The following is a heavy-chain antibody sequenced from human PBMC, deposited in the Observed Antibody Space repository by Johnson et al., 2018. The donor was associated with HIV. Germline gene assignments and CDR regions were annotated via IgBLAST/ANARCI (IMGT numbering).Heavy chain of an antibody. CDR1: GFTFSSYG. V-gene: IGHV3-30*03. CDR2: ISFDGANT. CDR3: ARINVDTTFYRAFDI. J-gene: IGHJ3*02. D-gene: IGHD5-18*01. Sequence: QEKLVESGGGVVQPGRSLRLSCVASGFTFSSYGIHWVRQAPGKGLEWVAIISFDGANTYYADSVKGRFTISRDNYKNTLYLQMNSLRVEDTAVYYCARINVDTTFYRAFDIWGQGTMVTVSS.